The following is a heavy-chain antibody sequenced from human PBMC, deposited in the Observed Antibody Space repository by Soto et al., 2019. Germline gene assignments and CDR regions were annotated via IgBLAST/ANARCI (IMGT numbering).Heavy chain of an antibody. CDR2: VSGYNYNT. D-gene: IGHD2-8*01. CDR1: GYSFRSYG. J-gene: IGHJ5*01. CDR3: GRSSSMLGAGWSDS. V-gene: IGHV1-18*01. Sequence: ASVKVSCKASGYSFRSYGINWVRQAPGQGLEWIGWVSGYNYNTKYAQKLQGRITVTTDTSTNTAYMELRSLRSDDTAVYECGRSSSMLGAGWSDSWGRGTLVTVSS.